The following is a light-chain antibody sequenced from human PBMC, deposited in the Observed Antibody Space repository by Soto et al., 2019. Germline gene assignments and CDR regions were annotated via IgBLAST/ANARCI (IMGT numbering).Light chain of an antibody. CDR2: DVF. J-gene: IGKJ2*01. CDR1: QSITYW. CDR3: QQYHSFSFT. Sequence: DIQMTQSPSSLSASVGDRVTITCRASQSITYWLASYQQKPGRAPKLLIYDVFNLQSGVPSRFSGSGSGTEFTLTISSLQPDDSAIYYCQQYHSFSFTFGQGTKVDIK. V-gene: IGKV1-5*01.